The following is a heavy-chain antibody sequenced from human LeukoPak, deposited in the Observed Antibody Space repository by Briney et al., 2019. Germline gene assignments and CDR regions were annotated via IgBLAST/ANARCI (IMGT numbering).Heavy chain of an antibody. CDR2: IYSGGST. J-gene: IGHJ6*04. Sequence: PGGSLRLSCAASGFTVSSNYMSWVRQAPGKGLEWVSVIYSGGSTYYADSVKGRFTISRDNSKNTLYLQMNSLRAEDTAVYYCAKDCSSTSCYGGWGKGTTVTVSS. CDR1: GFTVSSNY. V-gene: IGHV3-66*01. CDR3: AKDCSSTSCYGG. D-gene: IGHD2-2*01.